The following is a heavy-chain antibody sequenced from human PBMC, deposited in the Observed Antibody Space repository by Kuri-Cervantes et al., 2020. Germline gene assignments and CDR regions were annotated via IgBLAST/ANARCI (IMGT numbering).Heavy chain of an antibody. Sequence: QTLSLTCAISGDSVSSHDAAWNWIRQSPSRGLEWLGRTYYRSKWYNDYAVSVKSRITINPDTSKNQFSLQLNSVTPEDTAVYYCALSPSVDNWFDPWGQGTLVTVSS. J-gene: IGHJ5*02. D-gene: IGHD2-15*01. CDR1: GDSVSSHDAA. V-gene: IGHV6-1*01. CDR3: ALSPSVDNWFDP. CDR2: TYYRSKWYN.